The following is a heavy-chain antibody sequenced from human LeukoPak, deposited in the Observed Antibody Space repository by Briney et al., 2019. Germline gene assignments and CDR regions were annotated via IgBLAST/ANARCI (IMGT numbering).Heavy chain of an antibody. CDR1: GFIFSSYA. CDR2: ISGSGGST. V-gene: IGHV3-23*01. J-gene: IGHJ4*02. Sequence: GGSLRLPCAASGFIFSSYAMSWVRQAPGKGLEWVSAISGSGGSTYYADSVKGRFTISRDNSKNTLYLRMNSLRAEDTAVYYCAKVSGIVVVVAATVDYWGQGTLVTVSS. D-gene: IGHD2-15*01. CDR3: AKVSGIVVVVAATVDY.